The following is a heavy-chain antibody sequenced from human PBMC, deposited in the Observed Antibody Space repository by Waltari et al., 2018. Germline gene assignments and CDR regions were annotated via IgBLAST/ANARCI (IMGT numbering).Heavy chain of an antibody. J-gene: IGHJ4*02. CDR1: GYTFTGYY. CDR2: INPNGGGT. V-gene: IGHV1-2*02. D-gene: IGHD2-2*01. Sequence: QVQLVQSGAEVKKPGASVKVSCKASGYTFTGYYMHWVRQAPGQGLEWRGWINPNGGGTSYAQKFQGRVTMTRDTSISTAYMELGRLRSDDTAVYYCARDPTIVVVPAAIGGIDYWGQGTLVTVSS. CDR3: ARDPTIVVVPAAIGGIDY.